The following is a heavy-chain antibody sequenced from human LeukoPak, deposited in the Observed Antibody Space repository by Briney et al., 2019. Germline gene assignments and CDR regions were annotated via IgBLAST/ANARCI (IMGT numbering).Heavy chain of an antibody. Sequence: ASVSVSCKTSGYIFTAYYIHWVRQAPGQGLEWMGFINTNTGGPNYAQKFQGRVTMTRDTSINTAYMELSGLSSDDTALYYCGRIEGGAGSTSDWGRGTLVTVSS. CDR1: GYIFTAYY. CDR3: GRIEGGAGSTSD. V-gene: IGHV1-2*02. J-gene: IGHJ4*02. CDR2: INTNTGGP. D-gene: IGHD6-19*01.